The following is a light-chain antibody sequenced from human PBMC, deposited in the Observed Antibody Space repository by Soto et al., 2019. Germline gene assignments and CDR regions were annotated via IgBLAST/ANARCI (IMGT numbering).Light chain of an antibody. Sequence: DIQMTQSPSTLSASVGDSVPITCRASQSISSWLAWYQQKPGKAPKLLIYDASSLDSGVPSRFSGSGSGTEFTLTISSLQPDDFATYYCQQYNNYSWTFGQGTKVEIK. CDR1: QSISSW. V-gene: IGKV1-5*01. CDR3: QQYNNYSWT. J-gene: IGKJ1*01. CDR2: DAS.